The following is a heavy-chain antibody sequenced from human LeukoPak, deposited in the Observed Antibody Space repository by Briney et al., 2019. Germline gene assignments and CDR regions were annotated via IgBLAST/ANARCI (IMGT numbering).Heavy chain of an antibody. V-gene: IGHV1-46*03. CDR2: INPSGGST. Sequence: ASVKVSCKASGYTFTSYYMHWVRQAPGQGLEWMGIINPSGGSTSSAQKFQGGVTMTRDTSTSTVYMELSSLRSEDTAVYYCARVSSSQDFDYWGQGTLVTVSS. CDR3: ARVSSSQDFDY. CDR1: GYTFTSYY. J-gene: IGHJ4*02. D-gene: IGHD6-6*01.